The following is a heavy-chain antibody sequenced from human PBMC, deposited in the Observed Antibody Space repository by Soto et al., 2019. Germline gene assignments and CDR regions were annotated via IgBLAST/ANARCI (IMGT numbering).Heavy chain of an antibody. Sequence: GASVKVSCKASGYTFTGYYMHWVRQAPGQGLEWMGWINPNSGGTNYAQKFQGWVTMTRDTSISTAYMELSRLRSDDTAVYYCARGVLLNGGYGFDYWGQGTLVTVSS. CDR3: ARGVLLNGGYGFDY. CDR1: GYTFTGYY. J-gene: IGHJ4*02. V-gene: IGHV1-2*04. CDR2: INPNSGGT. D-gene: IGHD5-12*01.